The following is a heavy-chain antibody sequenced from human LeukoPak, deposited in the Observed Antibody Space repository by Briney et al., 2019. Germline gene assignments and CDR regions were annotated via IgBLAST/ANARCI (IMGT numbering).Heavy chain of an antibody. V-gene: IGHV1-46*01. CDR2: INPSGGST. CDR1: GYTFTSYY. Sequence: ASVKVSCKASGYTFTSYYMHWVRQAPGQGLEWMGIINPSGGSTSYAQKFQGRVTMTRDTSTSTVYMELSSLRSEDTAVYYCARGGCYYDSSATRAPFDYWGQGTLVTVSS. J-gene: IGHJ4*02. CDR3: ARGGCYYDSSATRAPFDY. D-gene: IGHD3-22*01.